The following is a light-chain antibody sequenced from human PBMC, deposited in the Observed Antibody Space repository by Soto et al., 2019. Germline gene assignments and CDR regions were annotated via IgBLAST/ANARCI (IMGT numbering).Light chain of an antibody. CDR1: QSISSW. J-gene: IGKJ1*01. Sequence: DIQMTQSPSTLSAYVGDRVTITCRASQSISSWLAWYQQKPGKAPKLLIYKASSLESGVPSRFSGSGSGTEFTLTISTLQPDDFATYYCQQYNRGRTFGQGTKVEIK. CDR2: KAS. CDR3: QQYNRGRT. V-gene: IGKV1-5*03.